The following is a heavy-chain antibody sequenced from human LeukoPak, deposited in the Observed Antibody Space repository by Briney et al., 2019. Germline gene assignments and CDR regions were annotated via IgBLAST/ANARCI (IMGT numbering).Heavy chain of an antibody. CDR1: GFTFSSYA. CDR2: ISYDGSNK. CDR3: ARGRYTSTNWFDP. D-gene: IGHD1-26*01. J-gene: IGHJ5*02. V-gene: IGHV3-30-3*01. Sequence: GGSLRPSCAASGFTFSSYAMHWVRQAPGKGLEWVAVISYDGSNKYYADSVKGRFTISRDNSKNTLYLQMNSLRTEDTAVYYCARGRYTSTNWFDPWGQGTLVTVSS.